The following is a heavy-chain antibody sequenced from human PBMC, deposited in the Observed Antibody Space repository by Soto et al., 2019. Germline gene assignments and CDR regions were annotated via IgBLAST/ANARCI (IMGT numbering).Heavy chain of an antibody. J-gene: IGHJ4*02. Sequence: QVQLVESGGGLVKPGGSLRLSCAASGFTFSDYYMSWIRQAPGKGLEWVSYISSSGSTIYYADSVKGRFTISRDNAKNSLYLQMNRLRAEDTAVYYCARGHIVVVKRVKGAFVDYWGQGTLVTVSS. CDR3: ARGHIVVVKRVKGAFVDY. V-gene: IGHV3-11*01. D-gene: IGHD2-21*01. CDR1: GFTFSDYY. CDR2: ISSSGSTI.